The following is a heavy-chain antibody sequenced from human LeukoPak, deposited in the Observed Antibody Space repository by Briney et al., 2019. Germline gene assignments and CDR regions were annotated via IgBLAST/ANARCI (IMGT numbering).Heavy chain of an antibody. J-gene: IGHJ4*02. V-gene: IGHV3-48*01. CDR2: IRSDSSAI. Sequence: GGSLRLSCAASGFTFSSYSMNWVRQAPGKGLEWISYIRSDSSAISYADSVKGRFTISRDNSKNTLYLQMNSLRAEDTAVYYCAKNLAYSSSWYGSFDYWGQGTLVTVSS. CDR3: AKNLAYSSSWYGSFDY. D-gene: IGHD6-13*01. CDR1: GFTFSSYS.